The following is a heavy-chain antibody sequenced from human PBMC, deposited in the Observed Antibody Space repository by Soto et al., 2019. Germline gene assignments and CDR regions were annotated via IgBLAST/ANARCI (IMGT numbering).Heavy chain of an antibody. CDR3: AKSYESSGYSGDDDFDI. D-gene: IGHD3-22*01. CDR2: ISAYNGNT. Sequence: DSVKVSCKASGYTFTSYGISWVRQAPGQGLEWMGWISAYNGNTNYAQKFQGRVTITADESTSTAYMELSSLRSEDTAVYYCAKSYESSGYSGDDDFDIWGQGTMVTVSS. CDR1: GYTFTSYG. J-gene: IGHJ3*02. V-gene: IGHV1-18*04.